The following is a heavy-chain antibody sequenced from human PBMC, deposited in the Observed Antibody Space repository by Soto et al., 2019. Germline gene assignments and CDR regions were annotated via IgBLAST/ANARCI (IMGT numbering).Heavy chain of an antibody. CDR1: GYTFTSYG. V-gene: IGHV1-18*01. J-gene: IGHJ6*02. CDR2: ISAYNGNT. CDR3: ARDPNMVVVVAAPYSGMDV. D-gene: IGHD2-15*01. Sequence: ASVKVSCKASGYTFTSYGISWVRQAPGQGLEWMGWISAYNGNTNYAQKLQGRVTMTTDTSTSTAYMELRSLRSDDTAVYYCARDPNMVVVVAAPYSGMDVWGQGTTVTVSS.